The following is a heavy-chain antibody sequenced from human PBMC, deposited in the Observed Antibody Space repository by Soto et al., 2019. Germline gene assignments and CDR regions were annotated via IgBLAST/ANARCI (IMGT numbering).Heavy chain of an antibody. CDR1: GGSFSGYY. V-gene: IGHV4-34*01. Sequence: QVQLQQWGAGLLKPSETLSLTCAVYGGSFSGYYWSWIRQPPGKGLEWIGEINHSGSTNYNPSLKRRVPISVDTSKNQFSLKLSSVTAADTAVYYCARGLDYWGQGTLVTVSS. J-gene: IGHJ4*02. CDR3: ARGLDY. CDR2: INHSGST.